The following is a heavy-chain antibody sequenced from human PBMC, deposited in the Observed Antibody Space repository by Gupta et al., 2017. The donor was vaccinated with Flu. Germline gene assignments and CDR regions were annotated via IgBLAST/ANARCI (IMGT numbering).Heavy chain of an antibody. D-gene: IGHD3-9*01. CDR3: ARDTTGYGWLEH. CDR2: IHCSGTT. CDR1: GGSISGCDYY. Sequence: QVQLQESGPGLVKPSQTLSLTCTVSGGSISGCDYYWTWIRQPPGKGLEWVGCIHCSGTTYYNPSLKSRLTISRDTSKIQFSLRLSSATGADTAMYYCARDTTGYGWLEHWGQGTRVTVSS. V-gene: IGHV4-30-4*01. J-gene: IGHJ1*01.